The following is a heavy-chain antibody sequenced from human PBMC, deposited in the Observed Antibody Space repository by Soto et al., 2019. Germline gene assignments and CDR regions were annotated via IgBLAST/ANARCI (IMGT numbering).Heavy chain of an antibody. J-gene: IGHJ6*02. V-gene: IGHV1-46*01. CDR1: GYTFTSYY. CDR2: INPSGGST. D-gene: IGHD4-17*01. Sequence: ASVKVSCTASGYTFTSYYMHWVRQAPGQGLEWMGIINPSGGSTSYAQKFQGRVTMTRDTSTSTVYMELSSLRSEDTAVYYCARDPLYDYYYYGMDVWGQGTTVTVSS. CDR3: ARDPLYDYYYYGMDV.